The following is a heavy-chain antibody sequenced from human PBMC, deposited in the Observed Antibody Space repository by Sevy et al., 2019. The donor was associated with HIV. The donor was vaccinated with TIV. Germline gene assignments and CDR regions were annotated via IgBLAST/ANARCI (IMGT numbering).Heavy chain of an antibody. D-gene: IGHD6-6*01. CDR2: IIPILGIA. CDR3: ARDRIAAPCYYYYGMDV. Sequence: ASVKVSCKASGGTFSSYAISWVRQAPGQGLEWMGRIIPILGIANYAQKFQGRVTITADKSTSTAYMELSSLRSEDTAVYYCARDRIAAPCYYYYGMDVWGQGTTVTVSS. V-gene: IGHV1-69*04. J-gene: IGHJ6*02. CDR1: GGTFSSYA.